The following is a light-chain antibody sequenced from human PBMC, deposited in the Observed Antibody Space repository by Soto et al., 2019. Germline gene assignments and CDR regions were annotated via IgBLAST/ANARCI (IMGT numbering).Light chain of an antibody. CDR1: QSVLYSSHNKNY. CDR3: QQYYSTPPYT. J-gene: IGKJ2*01. CDR2: WAS. V-gene: IGKV4-1*01. Sequence: DIVMTQSPDSLAVSLGERATINCKSSQSVLYSSHNKNYLAWYQQKSGQPPKLLIYWASTRESGVPDRFSGSESGTDFTLTISSLQAEDVAVYSCQQYYSTPPYTFGQGTKLGIK.